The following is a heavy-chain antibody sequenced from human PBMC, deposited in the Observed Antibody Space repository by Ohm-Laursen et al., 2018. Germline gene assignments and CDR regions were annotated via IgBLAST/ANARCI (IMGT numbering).Heavy chain of an antibody. V-gene: IGHV4-59*07. J-gene: IGHJ4*02. CDR2: IFHSGST. CDR3: ARGGAYDSSGYYFDY. Sequence: SDTLSLTCTVSGGSISSYYWSWIRQPPGKGLEWIGYIFHSGSTNYNPSLKSRVTISVDTSKNHFSLKLSSVTAADPAVYYCARGGAYDSSGYYFDYWGQGTLVTVSS. CDR1: GGSISSYY. D-gene: IGHD3-22*01.